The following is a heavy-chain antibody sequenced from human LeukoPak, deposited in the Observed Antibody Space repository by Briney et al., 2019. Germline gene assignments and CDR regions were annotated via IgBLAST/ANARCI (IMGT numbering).Heavy chain of an antibody. V-gene: IGHV3-30*01. D-gene: IGHD3-22*01. CDR1: GFTLSEYG. J-gene: IGHJ4*02. Sequence: GRSLRLSCAASGFTLSEYGLHWVRQAPGKGLEWVAVLSYDGSDRYYADSVNGRFTIARDISSDTVSLQMNSLRVEDTALYFCARDRINMMVLVHGSGLELWGQGPRVTVSS. CDR3: ARDRINMMVLVHGSGLEL. CDR2: LSYDGSDR.